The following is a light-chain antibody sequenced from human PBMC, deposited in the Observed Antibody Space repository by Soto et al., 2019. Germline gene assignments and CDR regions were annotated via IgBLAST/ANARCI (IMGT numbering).Light chain of an antibody. CDR3: QYYDSSLSHNYV. CDR2: GNS. CDR1: SSNIGAGYD. V-gene: IGLV1-40*01. J-gene: IGLJ1*01. Sequence: QSVLTQPPSVSGAPGQRVTISCTGSSSNIGAGYDVHWYQQLPGTAPKLLIYGNSNRPSGVPDRYSGSKSGTSASLAITGLQAEDEADYYCQYYDSSLSHNYVFGTGTKLTVL.